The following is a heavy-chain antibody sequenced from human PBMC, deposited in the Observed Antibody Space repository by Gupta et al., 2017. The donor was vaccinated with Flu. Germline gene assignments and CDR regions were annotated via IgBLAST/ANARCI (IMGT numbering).Heavy chain of an antibody. CDR3: ARPQAAGGFDY. CDR2: IYYSGST. D-gene: IGHD2-15*01. J-gene: IGHJ4*02. V-gene: IGHV4-39*01. Sequence: ISSSSYYWGWIRQPPGKGLEWIGSIYYSGSTYYNPSLKSRVTISVDTAKNQFSLQMSSVTAADTAVYYVARPQAAGGFDYWGQGTLVTVSS. CDR1: ISSSSYY.